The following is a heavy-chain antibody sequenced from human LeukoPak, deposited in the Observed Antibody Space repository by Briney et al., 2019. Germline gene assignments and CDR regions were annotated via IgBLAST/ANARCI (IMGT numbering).Heavy chain of an antibody. D-gene: IGHD6-6*01. CDR3: AREDARQPPRRSEF. CDR1: GFTFSSYA. CDR2: ISGGGETI. J-gene: IGHJ4*02. Sequence: GGSLRLSCAASGFTFSSYAMTWVRQFPGKGLEWISSISGGGETIYYRSSLKGRFTVSRDNSKKTLFLQMKSLKAEDTAVYFCAREDARQPPRRSEFWGQGTLVTVSS. V-gene: IGHV3-23*01.